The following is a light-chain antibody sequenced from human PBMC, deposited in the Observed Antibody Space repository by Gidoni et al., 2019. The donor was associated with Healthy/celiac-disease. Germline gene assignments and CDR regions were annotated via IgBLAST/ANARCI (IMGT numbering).Light chain of an antibody. Sequence: IKMTQSPSPLSASVGDRVTITCRASQSISSWLAWYQQKPGKAPKLLIYKASSLESGVPSRFSGSGSGTEFTLTISSLQPDDFATYYCQQYNSYPYTFGQGTKLEIK. V-gene: IGKV1-5*03. CDR1: QSISSW. J-gene: IGKJ2*01. CDR3: QQYNSYPYT. CDR2: KAS.